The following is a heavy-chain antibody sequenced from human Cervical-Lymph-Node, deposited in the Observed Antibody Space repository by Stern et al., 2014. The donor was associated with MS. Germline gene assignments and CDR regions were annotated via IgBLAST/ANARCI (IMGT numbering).Heavy chain of an antibody. CDR3: ARDRLPSTWLGLGP. CDR2: ISNSGNTI. Sequence: VQLVESGGGLVKPGESLRLSCVASGFTFSDHYMSWIRQAPGKGLEWISYISNSGNTIYYADSVKGRFTISRDNAKNSLYLQLNSLRAEDTAVYYCARDRLPSTWLGLGPWGQGTLVTVSS. CDR1: GFTFSDHY. V-gene: IGHV3-11*01. J-gene: IGHJ5*02. D-gene: IGHD3-22*01.